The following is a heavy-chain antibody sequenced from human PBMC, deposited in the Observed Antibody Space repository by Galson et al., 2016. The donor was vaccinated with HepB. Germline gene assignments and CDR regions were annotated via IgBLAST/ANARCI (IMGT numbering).Heavy chain of an antibody. CDR2: IFHSGRV. Sequence: SETLSLTCAVSGGSITSSDWWGWVRQPPGQGLEWIGQIFHSGRVNYTPSLASRVTISIDTSHNYFSLRLTSVTAADTALYYCARQYRGGPSDYWGQGTLVMVSS. V-gene: IGHV4-4*02. CDR3: ARQYRGGPSDY. CDR1: GGSITSSDW. J-gene: IGHJ4*02. D-gene: IGHD5-12*01.